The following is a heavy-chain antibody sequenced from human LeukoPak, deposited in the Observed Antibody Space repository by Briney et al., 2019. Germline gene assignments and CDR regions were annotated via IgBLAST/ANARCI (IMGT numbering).Heavy chain of an antibody. CDR1: GYTFTSYY. V-gene: IGHV1-46*01. Sequence: ASVKVSCKASGYTFTSYYMHWVRQAPGQGLEWMGIINPSGGSTGYAQKFQGRVTMTRDMSTSTVYMELSSLRSEDTAVYYCARDPNSSSSGFYFDYWGQRTLVTVSS. CDR3: ARDPNSSSSGFYFDY. D-gene: IGHD6-6*01. CDR2: INPSGGST. J-gene: IGHJ4*02.